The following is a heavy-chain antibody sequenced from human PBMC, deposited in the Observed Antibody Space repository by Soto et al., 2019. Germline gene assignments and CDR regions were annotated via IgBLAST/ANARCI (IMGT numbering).Heavy chain of an antibody. CDR2: IYYSGST. Sequence: ASETLSLTCTVSGGSISSGGYYWSWIRQHPGKGLEWIGYIYYSGSTYYNPSLKSRVTISVDTSKNQFSLKLSSVTAADTAVYYCARVPRITIFGVVIPDAFDIWGQGTMVTVSS. D-gene: IGHD3-3*01. J-gene: IGHJ3*02. CDR3: ARVPRITIFGVVIPDAFDI. V-gene: IGHV4-31*03. CDR1: GGSISSGGYY.